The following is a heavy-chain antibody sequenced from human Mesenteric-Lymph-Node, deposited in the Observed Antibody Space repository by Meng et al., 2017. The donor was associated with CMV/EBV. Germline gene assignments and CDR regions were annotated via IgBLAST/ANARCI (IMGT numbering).Heavy chain of an antibody. D-gene: IGHD1-26*01. V-gene: IGHV4-59*01. Sequence: GSLRLSCTVSGGFITNYYWSWIRQPPGKGLEWIGYMFYRESTYYNPSLKGRVTISVDTSKSLFSLRLDSVTAADTAVYYCAKDDRYSGSSYAGSLDYWGQGTLVTVSS. J-gene: IGHJ4*02. CDR1: GGFITNYY. CDR2: MFYREST. CDR3: AKDDRYSGSSYAGSLDY.